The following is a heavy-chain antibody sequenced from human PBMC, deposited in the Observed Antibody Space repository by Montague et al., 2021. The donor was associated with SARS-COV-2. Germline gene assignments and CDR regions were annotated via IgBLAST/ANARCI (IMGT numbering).Heavy chain of an antibody. D-gene: IGHD5-24*01. CDR3: AREDGWNWFDP. CDR2: IYYRGAT. V-gene: IGHV4-59*01. J-gene: IGHJ5*02. Sequence: SETLSLTCSVSGGSISSDYWSWIRQSPGKGLEWIGYIYYRGATNYNPSLKSRVTFSIDTSKNQFSLKLIPVTAADTAVYFCAREDGWNWFDPWGQGTLVIVSS. CDR1: GGSISSDY.